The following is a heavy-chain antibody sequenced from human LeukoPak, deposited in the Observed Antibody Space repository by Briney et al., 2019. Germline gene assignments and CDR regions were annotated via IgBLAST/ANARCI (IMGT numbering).Heavy chain of an antibody. J-gene: IGHJ4*02. V-gene: IGHV3-21*01. Sequence: VGSLRLSCAASGFTFSSYSMNWVRQAPGKGLEWVSSISSSSSYIYYADSVKGRFTISRDNAKNSLYLQMNSLRAEDTAVCYCARDYRAVPIDYWGQGTLVTVSS. CDR1: GFTFSSYS. CDR3: ARDYRAVPIDY. CDR2: ISSSSSYI. D-gene: IGHD6-19*01.